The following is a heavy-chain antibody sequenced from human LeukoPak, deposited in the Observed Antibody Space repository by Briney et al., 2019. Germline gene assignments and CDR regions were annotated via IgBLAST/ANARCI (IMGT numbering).Heavy chain of an antibody. CDR3: ARDLGHSNYERYDC. V-gene: IGHV3-7*01. CDR2: KKKDGSEK. J-gene: IGHJ4*02. Sequence: GSLRLSCAVSGVTFRGYWMAWVRDAPGKGLEWVANKKKDGSEKCYVYCLSGGFTNSRENDKNSLYLEMNSLRVKDTAVYDCARDLGHSNYERYDCLGQGTLVTVSS. CDR1: GVTFRGYW. D-gene: IGHD4-11*01.